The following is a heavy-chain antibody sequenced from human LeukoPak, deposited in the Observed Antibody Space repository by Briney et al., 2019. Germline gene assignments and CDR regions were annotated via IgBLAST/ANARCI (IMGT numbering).Heavy chain of an antibody. CDR2: ISGSGGST. Sequence: GGSLRLSCAASGFTFSSYAMSWVRQAPGEGLECVSAISGSGGSTYYTDSVKGRFNISRDNSKNTLYLQMNSLRAEDTAVYYCARALRYFDWLSTSPEYNWFDPWGQGTMVTVSS. D-gene: IGHD3-9*01. V-gene: IGHV3-23*01. J-gene: IGHJ5*02. CDR3: ARALRYFDWLSTSPEYNWFDP. CDR1: GFTFSSYA.